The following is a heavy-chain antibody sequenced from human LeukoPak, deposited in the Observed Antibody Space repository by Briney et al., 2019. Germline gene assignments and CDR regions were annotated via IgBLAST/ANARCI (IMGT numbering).Heavy chain of an antibody. Sequence: ASVKVSCKASGYTFTSYGISWVRHAPGQGLEWMGWISAYNGNTNYAQKLQGRVTMTTDTSTSTAYMELRSLRSDDTAVYYCARISSRDTSFDIWGQGTMVTVSS. V-gene: IGHV1-18*01. CDR3: ARISSRDTSFDI. J-gene: IGHJ3*02. CDR1: GYTFTSYG. D-gene: IGHD5-18*01. CDR2: ISAYNGNT.